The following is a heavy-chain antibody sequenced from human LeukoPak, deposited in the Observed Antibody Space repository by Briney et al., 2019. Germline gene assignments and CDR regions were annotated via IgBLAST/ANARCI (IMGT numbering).Heavy chain of an antibody. Sequence: ASVKVSCKASGGTFSSYAISWVRQAPGRGLEWMGGIIPIFGTANYAQKFQGRVTITADESTSTAYMELSSLRSEDTAVYYCALARPPPKPFDYWGQGTLVTVSS. J-gene: IGHJ4*02. D-gene: IGHD2-21*01. CDR1: GGTFSSYA. CDR3: ALARPPPKPFDY. CDR2: IIPIFGTA. V-gene: IGHV1-69*13.